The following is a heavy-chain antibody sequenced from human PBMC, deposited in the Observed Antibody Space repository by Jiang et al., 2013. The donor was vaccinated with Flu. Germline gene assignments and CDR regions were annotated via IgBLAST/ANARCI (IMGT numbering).Heavy chain of an antibody. Sequence: GAEVKKPGESLKISCKGSGYSFTSYWIGWVRQMPGKGLEWMGIIYPGDSDTRYSPSFQGQVTISADKSISTAYLQWSSLKASDTAMYYCARLPPLLWFGELLFDYWGQGTLVTVSS. D-gene: IGHD3-10*01. CDR3: ARLPPLLWFGELLFDY. CDR1: GYSFTSYW. J-gene: IGHJ4*02. CDR2: IYPGDSDT. V-gene: IGHV5-51*03.